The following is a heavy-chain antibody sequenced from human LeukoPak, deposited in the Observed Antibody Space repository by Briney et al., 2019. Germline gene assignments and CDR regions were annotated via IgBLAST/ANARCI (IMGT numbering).Heavy chain of an antibody. CDR1: GFNFGDNT. V-gene: IGHV3-21*01. CDR2: ISSRSTYI. Sequence: GGSLSLSCTASGFNFGDNTMHWVGQARGKGLEGVSSISSRSTYINYGDSLKGRCTISRDNAGNSLHLQIDSLRDEDTAVYYCATTIFGVVTQSYWGQGTLLSVSS. D-gene: IGHD3-3*01. J-gene: IGHJ4*02. CDR3: ATTIFGVVTQSY.